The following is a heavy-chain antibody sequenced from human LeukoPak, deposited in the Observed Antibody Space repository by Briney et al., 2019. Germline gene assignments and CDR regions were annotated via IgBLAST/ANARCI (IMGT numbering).Heavy chain of an antibody. J-gene: IGHJ4*02. D-gene: IGHD6-19*01. CDR2: IKQDGSEK. CDR1: GFTFTFYW. CDR3: AREGSSGWPY. Sequence: GGSLRLSCGVSGFTFTFYWMRCVRQAPGKGLEWVANIKQDGSEKYYVDSVKGRFTISRDNAKNSLYLQMNSLRAEDTAVYYCAREGSSGWPYWGQGTLVTVSS. V-gene: IGHV3-7*01.